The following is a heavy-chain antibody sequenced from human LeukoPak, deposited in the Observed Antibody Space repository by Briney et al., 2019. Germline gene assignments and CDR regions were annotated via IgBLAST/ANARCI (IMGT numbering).Heavy chain of an antibody. Sequence: PSETLSLTCTVSGGSISSYYWSWIRQPPGKGLEWIGSIHYSGSTYYNPSLESRVTISVDTSKNQFSLKLSSVTAADTAVYYRARHGVRQWLANWFDPWGQGTLVTVSS. V-gene: IGHV4-39*01. D-gene: IGHD6-19*01. J-gene: IGHJ5*02. CDR2: IHYSGST. CDR3: ARHGVRQWLANWFDP. CDR1: GGSISSYY.